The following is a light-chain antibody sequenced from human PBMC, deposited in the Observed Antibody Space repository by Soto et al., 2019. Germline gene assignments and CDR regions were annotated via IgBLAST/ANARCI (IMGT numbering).Light chain of an antibody. Sequence: EVVMTQSPATLSVSPGERATLSCRASQSVGSNLAWYQQKPGQPPRLLIYAASTRATDIPARFSGSGSGTEFTLTISSLESEDFAVYYCHQYNDWPPFTFGPGTKVDIK. CDR1: QSVGSN. CDR2: AAS. J-gene: IGKJ3*01. CDR3: HQYNDWPPFT. V-gene: IGKV3-15*01.